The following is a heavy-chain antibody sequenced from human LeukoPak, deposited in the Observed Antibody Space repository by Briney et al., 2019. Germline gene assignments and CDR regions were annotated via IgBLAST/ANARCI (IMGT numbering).Heavy chain of an antibody. CDR1: GCSISSGYY. V-gene: IGHV4-38-2*02. D-gene: IGHD3-16*02. J-gene: IGHJ4*02. CDR2: IYHSGST. CDR3: AREGAKLRLGELSLSPDY. Sequence: SETLSLTCTVSGCSISSGYYWGWIRQPPGKGLEWIGSIYHSGSTYYNPSLKSRVTISVDTSKNQFSLKLSSVTAADTAVYYCAREGAKLRLGELSLSPDYWGQGTLVTVSS.